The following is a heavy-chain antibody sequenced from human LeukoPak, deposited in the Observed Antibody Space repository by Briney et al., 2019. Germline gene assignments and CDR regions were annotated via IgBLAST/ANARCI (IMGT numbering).Heavy chain of an antibody. CDR2: IYYSGST. CDR3: ARHYGYYYYYGMDV. J-gene: IGHJ6*02. Sequence: SETLSLTCTVSGGSISSYYWSWIRRPPGKGLEWIGYIYYSGSTNYNPSLKSRVTISVDTSKNQFSLKLSSVTAADTAVYYCARHYGYYYYYGMDVWGQGTTVTVSS. CDR1: GGSISSYY. V-gene: IGHV4-59*01. D-gene: IGHD3-10*01.